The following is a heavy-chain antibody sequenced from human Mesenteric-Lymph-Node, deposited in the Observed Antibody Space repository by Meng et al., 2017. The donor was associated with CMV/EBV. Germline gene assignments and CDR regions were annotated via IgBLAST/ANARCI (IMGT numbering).Heavy chain of an antibody. J-gene: IGHJ4*02. D-gene: IGHD3-10*01. CDR3: ARGMVRGVIISGY. CDR1: GYTFTSSA. Sequence: CKPSGYTFTSSAMHWVRQAPGQGLECMGWINTNTGNPTYAQGFTGRFVFSLDTSVSTAYLQISSLKAKDTAVYYCARGMVRGVIISGYWGQGTLVTVSS. CDR2: INTNTGNP. V-gene: IGHV7-4-1*02.